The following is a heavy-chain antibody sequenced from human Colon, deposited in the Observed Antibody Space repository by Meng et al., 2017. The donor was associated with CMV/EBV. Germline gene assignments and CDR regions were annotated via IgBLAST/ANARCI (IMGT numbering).Heavy chain of an antibody. CDR3: ARDKSRIIFGTFDI. CDR1: GFTFSSYS. D-gene: IGHD5/OR15-5a*01. Sequence: GGPLRLSCAASGFTFSSYSMAWVRQAPGKGLEWVSSITTNSRYTYQPDSLKGRFTISRDNAKNSLYLQMNSLRAEDTAVYYCARDKSRIIFGTFDIWGQGTVVTVSS. V-gene: IGHV3-21*01. CDR2: ITTNSRYT. J-gene: IGHJ3*02.